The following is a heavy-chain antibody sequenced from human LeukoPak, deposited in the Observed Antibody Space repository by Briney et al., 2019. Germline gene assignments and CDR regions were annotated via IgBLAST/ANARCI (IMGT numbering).Heavy chain of an antibody. CDR3: ASGIRERGFDY. V-gene: IGHV3-20*04. CDR1: GFTFDDYG. J-gene: IGHJ4*02. CDR2: INWNGGST. Sequence: GGSLRLSCAASGFTFDDYGMSWVRQAPGKGLEWVSGINWNGGSTGYADSVKGRFTISRDNAKNSLFLQMNTLRAEDTAVYFCASGIRERGFDYWGQGTLVTVSS. D-gene: IGHD1-1*01.